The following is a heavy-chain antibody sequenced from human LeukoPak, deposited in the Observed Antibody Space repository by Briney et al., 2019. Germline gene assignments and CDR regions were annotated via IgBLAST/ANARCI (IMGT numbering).Heavy chain of an antibody. CDR2: INPNSGGT. CDR3: ARGGSGGVCNY. CDR1: GYTFTGYY. J-gene: IGHJ4*02. D-gene: IGHD3-10*01. Sequence: ASVKVSCKASGYTFTGYYIHWVRQAPGQGLEWMGWINPNSGGTNYAQKFQGRVTMTTDTSTSTAYMELRSLRSDDTAVYYCARGGSGGVCNYWGQGTLVTVSS. V-gene: IGHV1-2*02.